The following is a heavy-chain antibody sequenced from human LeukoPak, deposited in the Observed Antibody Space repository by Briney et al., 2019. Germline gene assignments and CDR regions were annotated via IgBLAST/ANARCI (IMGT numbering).Heavy chain of an antibody. D-gene: IGHD4-11*01. Sequence: SETLSLTCTVSGGSIGTYYWSWIRQPPGKGLEWIGYIYYNGHTDYNPSLRSRVTISVHTSKNQFSLKLSSVTAADTAVYYCARAPNYRGYMDVWGKGTTVTVSS. J-gene: IGHJ6*03. CDR3: ARAPNYRGYMDV. V-gene: IGHV4-59*01. CDR2: IYYNGHT. CDR1: GGSIGTYY.